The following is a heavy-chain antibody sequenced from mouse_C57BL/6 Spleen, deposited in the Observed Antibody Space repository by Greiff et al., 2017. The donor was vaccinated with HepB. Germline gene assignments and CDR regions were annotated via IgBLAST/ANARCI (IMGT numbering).Heavy chain of an antibody. D-gene: IGHD1-1*02. CDR1: GYSFTSYY. V-gene: IGHV1-66*01. J-gene: IGHJ1*03. Sequence: VQLQESGPELVKPGASVKISCKASGYSFTSYYIHWVKQRPGQGLEWIGWIYPGSGNTKYNEKFKGKATLTADTSSSTAYMQLSSLTSEDSAVYYCARDYGYWYFDVWGTGTTVTVSS. CDR2: IYPGSGNT. CDR3: ARDYGYWYFDV.